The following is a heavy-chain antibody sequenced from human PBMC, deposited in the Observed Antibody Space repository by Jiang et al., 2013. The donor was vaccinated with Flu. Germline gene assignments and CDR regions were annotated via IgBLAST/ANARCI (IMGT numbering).Heavy chain of an antibody. D-gene: IGHD3-3*01. J-gene: IGHJ6*02. CDR3: ARDLDSNYDFWSGYYTYYYFGMDV. V-gene: IGHV3-33*01. CDR2: IWYDGSNK. Sequence: QLLESGGGVVQPGRSLTLSCAASGFTFSSYGMHWVRQAPGKGLEWVAVIWYDGSNKYYADSVKGRFTIYRDNPQNTLYLQMNSLRAEDTAVYYCARDLDSNYDFWSGYYTYYYFGMDVWGQGTTVTVSS. CDR1: GFTFSSYG.